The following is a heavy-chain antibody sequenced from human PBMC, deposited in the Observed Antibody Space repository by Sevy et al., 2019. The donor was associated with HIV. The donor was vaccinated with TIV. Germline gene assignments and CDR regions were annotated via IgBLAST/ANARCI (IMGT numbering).Heavy chain of an antibody. CDR3: ARESPLGVEWELLRPQNWFDP. J-gene: IGHJ5*02. D-gene: IGHD1-26*01. Sequence: SETLSLTCTVFGGSISSYYWNWIRQPPGKGLEWIGYIYYSGSTNYNPSLKSRVTISADMSKNQFSLKLSSVTAADTAVYYCARESPLGVEWELLRPQNWFDPWGQGTLVTVSS. CDR2: IYYSGST. V-gene: IGHV4-59*01. CDR1: GGSISSYY.